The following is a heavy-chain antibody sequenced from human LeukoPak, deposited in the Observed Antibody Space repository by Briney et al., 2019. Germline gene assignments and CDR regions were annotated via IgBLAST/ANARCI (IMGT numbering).Heavy chain of an antibody. CDR3: ARVHYYDSSGYYLDY. Sequence: GGSLRLSCAASGFTFSSYEMNWVRQAPGKGLEWVSYISSSGSTIYYADSVKGRFTISRDNAKNSLYLQMNSLRAEDTAVYYCARVHYYDSSGYYLDYWGQGTLVTASS. CDR2: ISSSGSTI. CDR1: GFTFSSYE. J-gene: IGHJ4*02. D-gene: IGHD3-22*01. V-gene: IGHV3-48*03.